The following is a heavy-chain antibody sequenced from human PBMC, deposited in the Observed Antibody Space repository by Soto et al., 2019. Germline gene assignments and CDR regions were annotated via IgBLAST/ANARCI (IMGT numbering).Heavy chain of an antibody. CDR2: VHDSGAT. J-gene: IGHJ3*02. Sequence: SETLSLTCAVSGGSINSYYWHWIRQPPGEGLEWIGYVHDSGATYYNPSLKSRVTMSIDMSKNQFSLMLNSVTAADAAVYYCAREGSAFDILDHGTWVTVSS. CDR3: AREGSAFDI. V-gene: IGHV4-59*01. D-gene: IGHD1-26*01. CDR1: GGSINSYY.